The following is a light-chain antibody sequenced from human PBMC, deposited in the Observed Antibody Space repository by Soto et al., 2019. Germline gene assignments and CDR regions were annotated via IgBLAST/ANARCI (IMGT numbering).Light chain of an antibody. Sequence: QSALTQPPSVSGAPGQRVTISCSGTSPNIGAGYDVHWYHQVPGTAPKLLIYGNNNRPSGVPDRFSGSRSGTSASLAITGLQAEDEADYYCQSFDTNLLGSLFGGGTKVTV. CDR1: SPNIGAGYD. J-gene: IGLJ3*02. CDR3: QSFDTNLLGSL. CDR2: GNN. V-gene: IGLV1-40*01.